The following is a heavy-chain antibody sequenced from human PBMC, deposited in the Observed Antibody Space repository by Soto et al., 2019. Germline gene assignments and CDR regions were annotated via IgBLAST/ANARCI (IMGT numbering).Heavy chain of an antibody. D-gene: IGHD3-3*01. CDR3: AKGVTYYDFWSGYFEY. V-gene: IGHV3-23*01. J-gene: IGHJ4*02. CDR1: GFTLSNYA. CDR2: ITGSGGST. Sequence: GGSLRLSCAASGFTLSNYAMSWVCQAPGQGLEWVSAITGSGGSTYYADSVKGRFTISRDTSQNTVYLQMNSLRAEDTAVYYCAKGVTYYDFWSGYFEYWGQGTLVTVSS.